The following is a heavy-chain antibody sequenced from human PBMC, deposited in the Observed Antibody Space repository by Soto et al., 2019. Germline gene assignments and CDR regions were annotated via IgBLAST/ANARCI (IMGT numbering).Heavy chain of an antibody. CDR2: IWYDGSNK. CDR3: ARDRGSYRSYNWFDP. CDR1: GFTFSSYG. V-gene: IGHV3-33*01. J-gene: IGHJ5*02. D-gene: IGHD1-26*01. Sequence: QVQLVESGGGVVQPGRSLRLSCAASGFTFSSYGMHWVRQAPGKGLEWVAVIWYDGSNKYYADSVKGRFTISRDSSKNTLYLQMNSLSAEDTAVYYCARDRGSYRSYNWFDPWGQGPLVTVSS.